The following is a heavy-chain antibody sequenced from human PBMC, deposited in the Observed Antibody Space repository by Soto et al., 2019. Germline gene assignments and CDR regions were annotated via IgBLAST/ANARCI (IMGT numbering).Heavy chain of an antibody. CDR2: ISNDGSNK. J-gene: IGHJ4*02. V-gene: IGHV3-30*18. CDR3: AKGSWIQLWLATPHDY. CDR1: GFTFSSYG. Sequence: QVQLADSGGGVVQPGRSLRLSCVVSGFTFSSYGMHWVRQAPGKGLEWVAVISNDGSNKYYADSVKGRFTISRDNSKNTLYLQMNSLRAEDTAVYYCAKGSWIQLWLATPHDYWGQGTLVSVSS. D-gene: IGHD5-18*01.